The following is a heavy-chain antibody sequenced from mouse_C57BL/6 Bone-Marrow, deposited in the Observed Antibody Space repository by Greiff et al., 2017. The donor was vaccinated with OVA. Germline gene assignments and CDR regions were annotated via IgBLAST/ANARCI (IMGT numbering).Heavy chain of an antibody. CDR2: INPNNGGT. D-gene: IGHD1-1*01. CDR1: GYTFTDYY. CDR3: ARRDYGSSSDY. V-gene: IGHV1-26*01. J-gene: IGHJ2*01. Sequence: VQLQQSGPELVKPGASVKISCKASGYTFTDYYMNWVKQSHGKSLEWIGDINPNNGGTSYNQKFKGKATLTVDKSSSTAYMELRSLTSEDSAVNYCARRDYGSSSDYWGQGTTLTVSS.